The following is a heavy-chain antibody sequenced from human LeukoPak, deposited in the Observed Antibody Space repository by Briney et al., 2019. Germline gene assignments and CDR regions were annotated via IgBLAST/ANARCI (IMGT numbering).Heavy chain of an antibody. CDR1: GASILSSRYY. CDR2: IYYSGST. CDR3: AREVVASIGGYYFDY. J-gene: IGHJ4*02. V-gene: IGHV4-39*07. Sequence: SETLSLTCTVSGASILSSRYYWAWVRQPPGKGLEWIGSIYYSGSTWFNPSLKSRVTISVDTSKNQFSLKLSSVTAADTAVYYCAREVVASIGGYYFDYWGQGTLVTVSS. D-gene: IGHD5-12*01.